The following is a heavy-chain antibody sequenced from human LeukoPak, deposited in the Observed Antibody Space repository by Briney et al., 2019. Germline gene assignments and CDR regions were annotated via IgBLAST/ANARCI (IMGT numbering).Heavy chain of an antibody. CDR3: ARDQEMDTISLQWSYFDY. J-gene: IGHJ4*02. CDR1: GYTFTSYY. V-gene: IGHV1-46*01. D-gene: IGHD5-24*01. CDR2: INPSGGST. Sequence: ASVKVSCKASGYTFTSYYMHCVRQAPGQGLEWMGIINPSGGSTSYAQKFQGRVTMTRDTSTSTVYMELSRLRSEDTAVYYCARDQEMDTISLQWSYFDYWGQGTLVTVSS.